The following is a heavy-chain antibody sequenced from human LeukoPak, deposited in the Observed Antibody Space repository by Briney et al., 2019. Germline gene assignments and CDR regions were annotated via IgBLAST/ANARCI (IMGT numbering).Heavy chain of an antibody. CDR2: IIPIFGTA. CDR1: GGTFSSYA. V-gene: IGHV1-69*05. Sequence: ASVKVSCKASGGTFSSYAISWVRQAPGQGLEWMGGIIPIFGTANYAQKFQGRVTITTDESTSTAYMELSSLRSEDTAVYYCAWFWSGYYYYWGQGTLVTVYS. D-gene: IGHD3-3*01. J-gene: IGHJ4*02. CDR3: AWFWSGYYYY.